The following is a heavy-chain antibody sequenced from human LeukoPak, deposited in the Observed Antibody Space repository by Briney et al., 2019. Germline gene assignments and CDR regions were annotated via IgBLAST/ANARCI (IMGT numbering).Heavy chain of an antibody. Sequence: QSGGSLRLSCAASGSTFSTYWMSWVRRAPGKGLEWVANINQDGSQTFYVDSVKGRFTISRDNPGNSVYLQMNSLRAEDTAVYYCARLMFLWPPIYFDYWGQGTLVTVSS. D-gene: IGHD2-8*01. CDR2: INQDGSQT. V-gene: IGHV3-7*01. CDR3: ARLMFLWPPIYFDY. J-gene: IGHJ4*02. CDR1: GSTFSTYW.